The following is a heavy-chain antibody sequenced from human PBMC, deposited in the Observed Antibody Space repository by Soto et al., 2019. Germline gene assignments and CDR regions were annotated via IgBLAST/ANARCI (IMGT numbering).Heavy chain of an antibody. D-gene: IGHD5-12*01. CDR3: AKDGGADGYFGNWLDP. CDR2: IIPIFGTT. Sequence: QVHLVQSGAEVKKPGSSVNVSCKASGGTFSNYAITWVRQAPGQGLEWVGRIIPIFGTTNVAQKFQGRVTRTADESTTTADMELSGLRSDDTAAYYCAKDGGADGYFGNWLDPWGQGTLVTVSS. J-gene: IGHJ5*02. CDR1: GGTFSNYA. V-gene: IGHV1-69*15.